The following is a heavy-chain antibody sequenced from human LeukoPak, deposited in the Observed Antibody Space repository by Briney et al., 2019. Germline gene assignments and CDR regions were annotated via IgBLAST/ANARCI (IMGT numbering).Heavy chain of an antibody. D-gene: IGHD3/OR15-3a*01. CDR2: INHSGST. CDR1: GGSFSGYY. V-gene: IGHV4-34*01. Sequence: SETLSLTCAVYGGSFSGYYWSWIRQPPGKGLEWIGEINHSGSTNYNPSLKSRVTISVDTSKNQFTLKLSSVTAADTAVYYCARGDWGDNWFDPWGQGTLVTVSS. CDR3: ARGDWGDNWFDP. J-gene: IGHJ5*02.